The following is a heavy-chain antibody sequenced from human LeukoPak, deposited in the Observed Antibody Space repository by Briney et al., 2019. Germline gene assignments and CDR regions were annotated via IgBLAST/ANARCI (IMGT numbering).Heavy chain of an antibody. V-gene: IGHV1-69*05. J-gene: IGHJ6*02. Sequence: SVKVSCKASGGTFSKYSISWVRQRPGQGLEWMGGITPLFGTANYAQKLQGRVTMTRDTPTNTVYMELSSLRTEDTAVYYCASVYLYGMDVWGQGTTVTVSS. CDR1: GGTFSKYS. D-gene: IGHD2-8*01. CDR2: ITPLFGTA. CDR3: ASVYLYGMDV.